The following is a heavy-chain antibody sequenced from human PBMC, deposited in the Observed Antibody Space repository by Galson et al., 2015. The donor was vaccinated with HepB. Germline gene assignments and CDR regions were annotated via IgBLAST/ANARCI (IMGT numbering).Heavy chain of an antibody. CDR3: AKSAEQQQLVFAF. J-gene: IGHJ4*02. CDR1: GFTFDTYA. D-gene: IGHD6-13*01. V-gene: IGHV3-23*01. CDR2: ISSSGAKT. Sequence: SLRLSCAASGFTFDTYAMSWVRQAPGKGLEWVSVISSSGAKTYYATSVKGRFTISRDNSKNTLFLDMNSLGAEDTAVYYCAKSAEQQQLVFAFWGQGALVSV.